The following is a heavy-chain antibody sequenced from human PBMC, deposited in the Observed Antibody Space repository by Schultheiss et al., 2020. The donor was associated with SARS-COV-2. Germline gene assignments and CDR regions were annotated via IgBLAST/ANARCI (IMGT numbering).Heavy chain of an antibody. CDR3: ARVQGYSPGPDYYGMDV. J-gene: IGHJ6*02. V-gene: IGHV4-61*01. CDR2: IYYSGST. Sequence: SETLSLTCTVSGGSVSSGSYYWSWIRQPPGKGLEWIGYIYYSGSTNYNPSLKSRVTISVDTSKNQFSLKLSSVTAADTAVYYCARVQGYSPGPDYYGMDVWGQGTTVTVSS. D-gene: IGHD1-1*01. CDR1: GGSVSSGSYY.